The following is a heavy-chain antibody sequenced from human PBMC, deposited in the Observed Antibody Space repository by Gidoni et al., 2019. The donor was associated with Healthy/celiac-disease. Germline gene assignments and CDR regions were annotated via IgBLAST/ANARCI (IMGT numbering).Heavy chain of an antibody. CDR3: ARDQVGATGYFDY. CDR2: ISSSSSYI. D-gene: IGHD1-26*01. V-gene: IGHV3-21*01. J-gene: IGHJ4*02. Sequence: EVQLVESGGGLVKPGGSLRLSCAASGFTFSSYSMNWVRQAPGKGLEWVSSISSSSSYIYYADSVKGRFTISRDNAKNSLYLQMNSLRAEDTAVYYCARDQVGATGYFDYWGQGTLVTVSS. CDR1: GFTFSSYS.